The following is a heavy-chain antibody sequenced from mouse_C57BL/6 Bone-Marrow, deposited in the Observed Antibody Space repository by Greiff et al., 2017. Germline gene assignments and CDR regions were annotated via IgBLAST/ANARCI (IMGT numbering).Heavy chain of an antibody. CDR3: ARGNWDWFAY. J-gene: IGHJ3*01. CDR1: GYTFTSYC. D-gene: IGHD4-1*01. V-gene: IGHV1-81*01. CDR2: IYPRSGNT. Sequence: VQLQQSGAELARPGASVKLSCTASGYTFTSYCISWVKQRTGQGLEWIGEIYPRSGNTYYNEKFKGKATLTADTSSSTAYMELRRLTSEDSAVYCGARGNWDWFAYGGQGTLVNGSA.